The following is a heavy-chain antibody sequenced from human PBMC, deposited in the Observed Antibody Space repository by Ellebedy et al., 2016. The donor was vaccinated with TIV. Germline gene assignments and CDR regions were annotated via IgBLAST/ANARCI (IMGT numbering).Heavy chain of an antibody. D-gene: IGHD4-23*01. V-gene: IGHV4-34*01. CDR2: INHSGST. CDR1: GGSFSGYF. J-gene: IGHJ4*02. CDR3: ARDYGGNSFFVAY. Sequence: SETLSLXCAVYGGSFSGYFWSWIRQPPGKGLEWIGEINHSGSTNYNPSLKSRLTVSVDTSKNQFSLKLSSVTAADTAVYHCARDYGGNSFFVAYWGQGTLVTVSS.